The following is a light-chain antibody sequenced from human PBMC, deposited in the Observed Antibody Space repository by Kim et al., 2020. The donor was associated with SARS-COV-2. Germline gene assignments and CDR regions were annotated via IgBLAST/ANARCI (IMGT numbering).Light chain of an antibody. CDR1: QSVSSDS. CDR2: GAS. V-gene: IGKV3-20*01. J-gene: IGKJ2*03. CDR3: QQFDSSPYS. Sequence: LAPGERATLSCRDSQSVSSDSLAWYQQKPGQAPRLLIYGASSRATGIPDRFSGSGSGTEFTLTISRLEPEDFAVYYCQQFDSSPYSFGQGTKLEI.